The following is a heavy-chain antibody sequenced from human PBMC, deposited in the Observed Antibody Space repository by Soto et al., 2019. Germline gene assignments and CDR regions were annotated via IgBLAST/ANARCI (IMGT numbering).Heavy chain of an antibody. CDR3: TTPTTVTTVYYYYGMDV. V-gene: IGHV3-15*01. Sequence: PGGSLRLSCAASGFTFSNAWMSWVRQAPGKGLEWVGRIKSKTDGGTTDYAAPVKGRFTISRDDSKNTLYLQMNSLKTEDTAVYYCTTPTTVTTVYYYYGMDVWGQGTTVTSP. CDR2: IKSKTDGGTT. J-gene: IGHJ6*02. CDR1: GFTFSNAW. D-gene: IGHD4-17*01.